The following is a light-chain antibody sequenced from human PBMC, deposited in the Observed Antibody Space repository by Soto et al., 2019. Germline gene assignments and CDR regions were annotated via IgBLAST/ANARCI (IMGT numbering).Light chain of an antibody. CDR3: QQADSFQLT. CDR2: PAS. J-gene: IGKJ4*01. CDR1: QGIRSY. Sequence: DIQMTQSPSSVSASIGDRVTITCRASQGIRSYLAWYQQTPGKAPKLLIYPASSLRSGVPSRFSGSGSGTDFTLTISSLEAGDFAIYYCQQADSFQLTFGGGTKVDIK. V-gene: IGKV1-12*01.